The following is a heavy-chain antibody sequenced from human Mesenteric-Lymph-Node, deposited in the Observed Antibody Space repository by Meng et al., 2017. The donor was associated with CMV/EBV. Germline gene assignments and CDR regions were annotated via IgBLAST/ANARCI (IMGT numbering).Heavy chain of an antibody. D-gene: IGHD6-13*01. CDR1: GDSTSSSSNY. CDR2: SYYSGST. Sequence: SETLSLTCTVSGDSTSSSSNYWGWIRQPPGKGLEWTGTSYYSGSTYYSPSLKSRVTISIDTSKNQFSLKLSSVTAADTAVYYCARALGSSSWPNWFDPWGQGTLVTVSS. CDR3: ARALGSSSWPNWFDP. J-gene: IGHJ5*02. V-gene: IGHV4-39*07.